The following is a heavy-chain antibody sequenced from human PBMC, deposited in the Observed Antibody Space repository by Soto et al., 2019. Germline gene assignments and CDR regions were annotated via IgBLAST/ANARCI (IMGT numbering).Heavy chain of an antibody. J-gene: IGHJ4*02. D-gene: IGHD3-16*01. V-gene: IGHV3-33*01. CDR2: IWYDGSNK. CDR1: GFTFSSYG. Sequence: QVQLVESGGGVVQPGRSLRLSCAASGFTFSSYGMHWVRQAPGKGLEWVAVIWYDGSNKYYTDSVKGRFTISRDNXMNKRYLPMNSLSAEDTAVYYCARGLITSLHRGIDYWGQGTLVTVSS. CDR3: ARGLITSLHRGIDY.